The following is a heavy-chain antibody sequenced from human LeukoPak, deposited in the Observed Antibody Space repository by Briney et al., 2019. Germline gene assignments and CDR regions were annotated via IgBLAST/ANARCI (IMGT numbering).Heavy chain of an antibody. D-gene: IGHD2-2*02. Sequence: SETLSLTCTVSGGSISSYYWSWIRQPPGEGLEWIGYIYYSGNTNYNPSLKSRVTISVDTSKNQFSLKLSSVTAADTAVYYCARCLGYCSSTSCYTCFDPWGQGTLVTVSS. CDR3: ARCLGYCSSTSCYTCFDP. CDR2: IYYSGNT. J-gene: IGHJ5*02. V-gene: IGHV4-59*01. CDR1: GGSISSYY.